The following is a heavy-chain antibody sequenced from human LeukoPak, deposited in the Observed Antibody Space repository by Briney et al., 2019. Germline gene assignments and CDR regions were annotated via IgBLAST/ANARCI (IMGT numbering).Heavy chain of an antibody. J-gene: IGHJ5*02. CDR2: IYTSGST. CDR3: ARVRTGALTYNWFDP. D-gene: IGHD3-10*01. Sequence: SQTLSLTCTVSGGSISSGSYYWSWIRQPAGKGLEWIGRIYTSGSTNYNPSLKSRVTISVDTSKNQFSLKLSSVTAADTAVYYCARVRTGALTYNWFDPWGQGTLVTVSS. V-gene: IGHV4-61*02. CDR1: GGSISSGSYY.